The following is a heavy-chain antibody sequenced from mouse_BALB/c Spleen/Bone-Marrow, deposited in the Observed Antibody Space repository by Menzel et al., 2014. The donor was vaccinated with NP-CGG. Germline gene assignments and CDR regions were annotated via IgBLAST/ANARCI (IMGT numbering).Heavy chain of an antibody. D-gene: IGHD1-1*02. CDR3: ARSRWLGAMDY. J-gene: IGHJ4*01. CDR1: GFNIKDTY. CDR2: IDPANGNT. Sequence: VQLQQSGAELVKPGASVKLSCTASGFNIKDTYMHWVKQRPEQGLEWIGRIDPANGNTKYDPKFQGKATITADTSSNTAYLQLSSLTSEDTGVYYCARSRWLGAMDYWGQGTSVTVSS. V-gene: IGHV14-3*02.